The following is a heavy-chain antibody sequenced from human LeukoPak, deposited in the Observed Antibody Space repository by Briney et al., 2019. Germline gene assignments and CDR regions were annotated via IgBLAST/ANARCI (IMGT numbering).Heavy chain of an antibody. Sequence: SETLSLTCTVSGGSISTYYWSWIPQPPRKRLERIWLIYYSGSTNYNPSLKSRVTISVDTSKNHLTLKLYSVIAADTAVYYCARVDYDSSGYFDFWGQGTLVTVSS. CDR1: GGSISTYY. CDR2: IYYSGST. D-gene: IGHD3-22*01. V-gene: IGHV4-59*01. CDR3: ARVDYDSSGYFDF. J-gene: IGHJ4*02.